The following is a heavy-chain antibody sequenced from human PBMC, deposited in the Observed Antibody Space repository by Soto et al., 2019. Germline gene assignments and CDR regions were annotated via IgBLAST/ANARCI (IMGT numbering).Heavy chain of an antibody. V-gene: IGHV4-4*02. D-gene: IGHD6-19*01. J-gene: IGHJ4*02. CDR2: AYHNGLT. CDR3: ARDAAVPGESDRFDY. Sequence: QVQLQESGPGLVKPSGTLSLTCAVSGDSVTSNVWWSWVRQSPGKGLEWIGEAYHNGLTNYGPSLKSRVSMSVDTSRNEFSLKMTSLTAADTAIYYCARDAAVPGESDRFDYWGQGTLVTVSS. CDR1: GDSVTSNVW.